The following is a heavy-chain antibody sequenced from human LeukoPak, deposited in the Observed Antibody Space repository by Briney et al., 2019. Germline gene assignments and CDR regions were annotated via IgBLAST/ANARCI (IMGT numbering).Heavy chain of an antibody. J-gene: IGHJ4*02. CDR1: GGSISSSNW. Sequence: PSETLSLTCAVSGGSISSSNWWSWVRQPPGKGLEWIGEIYHSGSTNYNPSLKSRVTISVDTSKNQFSLKLSSVTAADTAVYYCARDSGSGSFDYWGQGTLVTVSS. V-gene: IGHV4-4*02. CDR3: ARDSGSGSFDY. D-gene: IGHD3-10*01. CDR2: IYHSGST.